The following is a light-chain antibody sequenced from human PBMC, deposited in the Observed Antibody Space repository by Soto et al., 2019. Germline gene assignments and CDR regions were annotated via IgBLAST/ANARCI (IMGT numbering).Light chain of an antibody. V-gene: IGLV2-11*01. CDR2: DVT. Sequence: QSALTQPRSVSGSPGQSVTISCTGTTNYVSWYQQHPGKAPRLIIYDVTGRPSGVPDRFRGSKSGNTASLTISGLQAEDEADYFCCSFAGSYTSYVFGTGTKLTVL. J-gene: IGLJ1*01. CDR3: CSFAGSYTSYV. CDR1: TNY.